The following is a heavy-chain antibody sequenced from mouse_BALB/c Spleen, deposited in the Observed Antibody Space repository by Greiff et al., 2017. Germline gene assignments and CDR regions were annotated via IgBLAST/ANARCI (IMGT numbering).Heavy chain of an antibody. V-gene: IGHV3-2*02. D-gene: IGHD1-1*01. J-gene: IGHJ1*01. CDR3: ARYGSSYGYFDV. CDR2: ISYSGST. Sequence: EVKVEESGPGLVKPSQSLSLTCTVTGYSITSDYAWNWIRQFPGNKLEWMGYISYSGSTSYNPSLKSRISITRDTSKNQFFLQLNSVTTEDTATYYCARYGSSYGYFDVWGAGTTVTVSS. CDR1: GYSITSDYA.